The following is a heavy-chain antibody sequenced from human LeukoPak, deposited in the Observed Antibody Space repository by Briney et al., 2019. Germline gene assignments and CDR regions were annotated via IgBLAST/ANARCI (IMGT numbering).Heavy chain of an antibody. CDR1: GFTFSSYA. CDR3: AKDHCSSTSCSNLFDP. Sequence: GSLRLSCAASGFTFSSYAMHWVRQAPGKGLEWVAVISYDGSNKYYADSVKGRLTISRDNSKNTLFLQINSLRSEDTAVYHCAKDHCSSTSCSNLFDPWGQGTLVTVSS. J-gene: IGHJ5*02. V-gene: IGHV3-30-3*01. CDR2: ISYDGSNK. D-gene: IGHD2-2*01.